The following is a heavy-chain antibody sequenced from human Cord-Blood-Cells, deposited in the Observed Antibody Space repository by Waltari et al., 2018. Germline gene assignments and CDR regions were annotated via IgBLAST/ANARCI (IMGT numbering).Heavy chain of an antibody. D-gene: IGHD2-2*01. CDR1: GYTFTGYY. V-gene: IGHV1-2*02. CDR3: ARPLGYCSSTSCYDAFDI. J-gene: IGHJ3*02. CDR2: INPTSGGT. Sequence: QVQLVQSGVEVKKPGASVKVSCKASGYTFTGYYMHWVRQAPGQGLEWMGWINPTSGGTNYAQKFQGRVTMTRETSISTAYMELSRLRSDDTAVYYCARPLGYCSSTSCYDAFDIWGQGTMVTVSS.